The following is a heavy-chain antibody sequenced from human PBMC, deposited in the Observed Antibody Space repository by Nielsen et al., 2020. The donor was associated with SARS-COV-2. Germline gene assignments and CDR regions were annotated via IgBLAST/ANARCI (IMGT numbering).Heavy chain of an antibody. CDR2: ISWNSGSI. CDR1: GFTFDDYA. CDR3: ASNGYPVHYYYYGMDV. Sequence: SLKISCAASGFTFDDYAMHWVRQAPGKGLEWVSGISWNSGSIGYADSVKGRFTISRDNAKNSLYLQMNSLRAEDTAVYYCASNGYPVHYYYYGMDVWGQGTTVTVSS. V-gene: IGHV3-9*01. D-gene: IGHD6-13*01. J-gene: IGHJ6*02.